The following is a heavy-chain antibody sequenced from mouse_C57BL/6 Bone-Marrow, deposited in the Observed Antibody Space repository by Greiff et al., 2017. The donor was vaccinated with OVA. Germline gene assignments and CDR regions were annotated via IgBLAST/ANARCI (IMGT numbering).Heavy chain of an antibody. CDR2: IHPNSGST. Sequence: VQLQQPGAELVKPGASVKLSCKASGYTFTSYWMHWVKQRPGQGLEWIGMIHPNSGSTNYNEKFKSKATLTVDKSSSTAYMQLSSLTSEDSAVYYCARKEVATEGDYWGQGTTLTVSS. D-gene: IGHD1-1*01. CDR3: ARKEVATEGDY. CDR1: GYTFTSYW. V-gene: IGHV1-64*01. J-gene: IGHJ2*01.